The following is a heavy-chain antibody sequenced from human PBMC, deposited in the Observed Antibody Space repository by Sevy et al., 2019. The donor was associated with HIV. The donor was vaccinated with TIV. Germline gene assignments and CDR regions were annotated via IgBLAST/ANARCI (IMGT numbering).Heavy chain of an antibody. J-gene: IGHJ3*02. V-gene: IGHV4-59*13. CDR1: GGSISSYY. Sequence: SETLSLTCTVSGGSISSYYWSWIRQPPGKGLEWIGYIYYSGSTNYNPSLKSRVTISVDTSKNQFYLKLSSVTAADTAVYYCARGLAHAFDIWGQGTMVTVSS. CDR2: IYYSGST. CDR3: ARGLAHAFDI.